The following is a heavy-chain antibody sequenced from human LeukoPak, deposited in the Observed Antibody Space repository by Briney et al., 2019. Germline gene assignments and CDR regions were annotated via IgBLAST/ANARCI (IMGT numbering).Heavy chain of an antibody. J-gene: IGHJ6*02. D-gene: IGHD4-17*01. V-gene: IGHV4-59*01. CDR2: IYYSGTT. CDR1: GGSISSSY. CDR3: ARDFAVTTAYYYGVDV. Sequence: PSETLSLTCTVSGGSISSSYWTWIRQPPGKGLEWIGYIYYSGTTDYNPSLRSRVTISVDTPKNQFSLKLSSVTAADTAVYYCARDFAVTTAYYYGVDVWGQGITVTVSS.